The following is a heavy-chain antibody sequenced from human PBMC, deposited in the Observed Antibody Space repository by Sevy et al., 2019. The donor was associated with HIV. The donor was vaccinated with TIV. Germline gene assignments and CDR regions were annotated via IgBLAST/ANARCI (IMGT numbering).Heavy chain of an antibody. D-gene: IGHD2-2*01. CDR1: GFIFSGYT. CDR2: ISSGSSFI. V-gene: IGHV3-21*01. Sequence: GGSLRLSCAASGFIFSGYTMNWVRQAPGKGLEWVSSISSGSSFIYYADSLQGRFIISRDNARKSLYLQMNNLRVEDTAVYYCARVGLGDCSGTNCSPNDYSGQGTLVTVSS. CDR3: ARVGLGDCSGTNCSPNDY. J-gene: IGHJ4*02.